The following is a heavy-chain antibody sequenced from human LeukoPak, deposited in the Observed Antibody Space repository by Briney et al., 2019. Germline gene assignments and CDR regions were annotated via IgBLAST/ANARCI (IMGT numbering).Heavy chain of an antibody. D-gene: IGHD1-26*01. CDR1: GFTFTSYS. V-gene: IGHV3-23*01. CDR2: ISGGGGST. J-gene: IGHJ4*02. Sequence: PGGSLRLSCAASGFTFTSYSMSWVRQAPGKGLEWVSTISGGGGSTYYADSVKGRFTISRDNSKNTLYLQVNRLRDGDTAVYYCAKGGKWDVAPFDYWGQGTLVTVSS. CDR3: AKGGKWDVAPFDY.